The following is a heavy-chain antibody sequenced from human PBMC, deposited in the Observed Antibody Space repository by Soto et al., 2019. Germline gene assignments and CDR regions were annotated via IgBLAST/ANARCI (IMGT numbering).Heavy chain of an antibody. CDR3: AKDASRYSSSWYDFDY. J-gene: IGHJ4*02. Sequence: GGFLRLSCAASGFTFSSYGMSWVRQVPGKGLEWVSVISGSGGSTYYADSVKGRFTISRDNSKNTLYLQINSLRDEDTAIYYCAKDASRYSSSWYDFDYWGQGTLVTVSS. CDR1: GFTFSSYG. CDR2: ISGSGGST. V-gene: IGHV3-23*01. D-gene: IGHD6-13*01.